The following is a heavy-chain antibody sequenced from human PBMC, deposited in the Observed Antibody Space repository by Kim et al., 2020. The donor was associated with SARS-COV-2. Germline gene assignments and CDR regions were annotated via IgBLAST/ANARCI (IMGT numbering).Heavy chain of an antibody. CDR1: GYTLTELS. CDR3: ATSPVVVVTPWFDP. Sequence: ASVKVSCKVSGYTLTELSMHWVQQAPGKGLEWMGGFDPEDGETIYAQKFQGRVTMTEDTSTDTAYMELSSLRSEDTAVYYCATSPVVVVTPWFDPWGQGTLVTVSS. J-gene: IGHJ5*02. CDR2: FDPEDGET. D-gene: IGHD3-22*01. V-gene: IGHV1-24*01.